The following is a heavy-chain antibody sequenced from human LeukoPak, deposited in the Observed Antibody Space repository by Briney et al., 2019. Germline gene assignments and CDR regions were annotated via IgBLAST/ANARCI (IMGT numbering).Heavy chain of an antibody. CDR2: ISSRGSGI. CDR1: GFTFSDYY. J-gene: IGHJ5*02. Sequence: GGSLRLSCAASGFTFSDYYMSWVRQAPGKGLEWLSYISSRGSGIFYADSVKGRFTVSRDNAKNSLYLEVSGLRAEDTAVYYCACESRGSWTIYDLWGQGTLVTVSS. CDR3: ACESRGSWTIYDL. D-gene: IGHD6-13*01. V-gene: IGHV3-11*01.